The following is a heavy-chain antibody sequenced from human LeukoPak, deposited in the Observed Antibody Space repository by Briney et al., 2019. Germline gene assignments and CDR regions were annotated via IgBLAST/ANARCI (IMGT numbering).Heavy chain of an antibody. J-gene: IGHJ4*02. CDR3: AKWESYYDFWSGYYTPYYFDY. CDR1: GFTFSSYS. Sequence: GGSLRLSCAASGFTFSSYSMNWVRQAPGKGLEWVSSISSSSRYIYYADSVKGRFTISRDNATNSLYLQMNSLRAEDTAVYYCAKWESYYDFWSGYYTPYYFDYWGQGTLVTVSS. D-gene: IGHD3-3*01. CDR2: ISSSSRYI. V-gene: IGHV3-21*04.